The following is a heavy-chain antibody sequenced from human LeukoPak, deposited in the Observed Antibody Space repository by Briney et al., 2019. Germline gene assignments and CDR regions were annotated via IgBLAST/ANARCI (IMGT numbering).Heavy chain of an antibody. CDR1: EFTFSSYE. D-gene: IGHD3-9*01. J-gene: IGHJ3*01. CDR2: ISSTSDNI. Sequence: TGGSLRLSCAASEFTFSSYEMNWVRQAPGKGLEWVSYISSTSDNIYYADSVKGRFTISRDNAKNSLYLQMNSLRGDDTALYYCARGVANYDILTGYYSPYGAFDVWGQGTMVTVSS. V-gene: IGHV3-48*03. CDR3: ARGVANYDILTGYYSPYGAFDV.